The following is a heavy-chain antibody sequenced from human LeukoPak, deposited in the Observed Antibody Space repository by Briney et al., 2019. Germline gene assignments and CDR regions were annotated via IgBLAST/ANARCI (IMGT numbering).Heavy chain of an antibody. D-gene: IGHD5-24*01. CDR3: AREMATTIYNWFDP. J-gene: IGHJ5*02. CDR2: ISSSSSTI. V-gene: IGHV3-48*04. Sequence: PGRSLRLSCAASVFTFTSYSMNWVRQAPGKGLEWVSYISSSSSTIYYADSLQGRFTISRDNAKNSLYLQMNSLRAEDTAVYYCAREMATTIYNWFDPWGQGTLVTVSS. CDR1: VFTFTSYS.